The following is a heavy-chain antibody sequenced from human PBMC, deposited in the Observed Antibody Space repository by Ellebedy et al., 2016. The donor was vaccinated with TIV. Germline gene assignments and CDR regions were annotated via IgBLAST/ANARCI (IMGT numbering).Heavy chain of an antibody. Sequence: SETLSLXCAVYGGSFSGYYWGWIRQPPGKGPDWLGNIFHSGTTYYNPSLRSRLTITIDTSKNQFSLKLTSVTAADTAVYYCMRHKLVVPLVVDSWGQGTLVTVSS. CDR3: MRHKLVVPLVVDS. J-gene: IGHJ5*01. D-gene: IGHD2-2*01. CDR1: GGSFSGYY. V-gene: IGHV4-34*12. CDR2: IFHSGTT.